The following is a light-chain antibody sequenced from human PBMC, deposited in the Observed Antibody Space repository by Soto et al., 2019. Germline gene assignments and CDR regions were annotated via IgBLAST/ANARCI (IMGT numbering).Light chain of an antibody. CDR3: SSYTGSSTPYV. J-gene: IGLJ1*01. CDR1: SSDVGGYNY. CDR2: EVS. V-gene: IGLV2-14*01. Sequence: QSALTQPASVSGSPGQSITISCTGTSSDVGGYNYVSWYQQHPGKAPKLIIYEVSNRPSGVSHRFSGSKSGNTASLTISGLQAEDEADSYCSSYTGSSTPYVFGTGTKLTVL.